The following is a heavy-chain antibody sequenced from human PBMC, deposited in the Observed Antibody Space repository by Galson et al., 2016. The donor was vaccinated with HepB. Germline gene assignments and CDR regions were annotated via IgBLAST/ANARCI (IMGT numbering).Heavy chain of an antibody. CDR2: IYNDGST. CDR1: GFTISSHS. Sequence: SLRLSCAASGFTISSHSMSWVRQAPGKGLEWVSTIYNDGSTYYADSVKGRFTISRDNTKNTLYFQMNSLRAEDPALYYCARGRGYSGYASYYGMDVWGQGTLVTVSS. CDR3: ARGRGYSGYASYYGMDV. D-gene: IGHD5-12*01. V-gene: IGHV3-53*01. J-gene: IGHJ6*02.